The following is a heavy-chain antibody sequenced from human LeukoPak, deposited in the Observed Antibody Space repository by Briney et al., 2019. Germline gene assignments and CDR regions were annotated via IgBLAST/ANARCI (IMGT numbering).Heavy chain of an antibody. V-gene: IGHV3-7*01. D-gene: IGHD5-18*01. CDR3: AKGAGNTARDDFDY. J-gene: IGHJ4*02. Sequence: TGGSLRLSCTASGFNLSYYSMSWVRQAPGKGLEWVANIKQDGSDKHYVDSVKGRFTISRDNGKNSLYLQMNSLRAEDTAVYYCAKGAGNTARDDFDYWGQGSLVTVSS. CDR2: IKQDGSDK. CDR1: GFNLSYYS.